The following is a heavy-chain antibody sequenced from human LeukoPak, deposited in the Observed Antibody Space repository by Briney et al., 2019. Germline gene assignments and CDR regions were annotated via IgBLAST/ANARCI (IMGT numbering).Heavy chain of an antibody. V-gene: IGHV4-4*07. CDR3: ARAAVAGWGSAFDI. J-gene: IGHJ3*02. D-gene: IGHD6-19*01. Sequence: SETLSLTCIVSGGSISSYYWSWIRQPAGKGLEWIGRIYTSGSTNYNPSLKSRVTMSVDTSKNQFSLKLSSVTAADTAVYYCARAAVAGWGSAFDIWGQGTMVTVSS. CDR1: GGSISSYY. CDR2: IYTSGST.